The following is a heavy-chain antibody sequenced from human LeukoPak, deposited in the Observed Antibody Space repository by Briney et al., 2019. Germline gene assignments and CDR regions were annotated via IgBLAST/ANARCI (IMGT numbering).Heavy chain of an antibody. Sequence: ASVKVSCKASGYTFTEHFIHWVRQAPGQGLQYMGWIHPASANTVYAQMFHGRVTLTRDTLATTTYMELSGLRSDDTAVYYCARDLRPANLWGQGTLVTVSS. CDR3: ARDLRPANL. J-gene: IGHJ4*02. D-gene: IGHD1-7*01. CDR1: GYTFTEHF. V-gene: IGHV1-2*02. CDR2: IHPASANT.